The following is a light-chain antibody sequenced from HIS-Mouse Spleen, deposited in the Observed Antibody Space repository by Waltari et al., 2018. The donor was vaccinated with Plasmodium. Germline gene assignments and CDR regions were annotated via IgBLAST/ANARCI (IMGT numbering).Light chain of an antibody. CDR3: QQSYSTWT. CDR1: QSISSY. J-gene: IGKJ1*01. Sequence: DIQLTQSPSSLSASVGDSVTITCRASQSISSYLNWYQQKPVKAPKLLIYAASSLPSGVTSRFSGSGSGTDFTLTISSLQPEYFATYYCQQSYSTWTFGQGTKVEIK. V-gene: IGKV1-39*01. CDR2: AAS.